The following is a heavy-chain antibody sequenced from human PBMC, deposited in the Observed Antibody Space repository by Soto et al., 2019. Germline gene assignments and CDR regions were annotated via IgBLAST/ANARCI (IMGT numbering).Heavy chain of an antibody. Sequence: SETLSLTCTVSGGSISSYYWSWIRQPPGKGLEWIGYIYYSGSTNYNPSLKSRVTISVDTSKNQFSLKLSSVTAADTAVYYCARSNYYDSSGYYWLDYWGQGTLVTVSS. D-gene: IGHD3-22*01. CDR2: IYYSGST. V-gene: IGHV4-59*01. CDR3: ARSNYYDSSGYYWLDY. CDR1: GGSISSYY. J-gene: IGHJ4*02.